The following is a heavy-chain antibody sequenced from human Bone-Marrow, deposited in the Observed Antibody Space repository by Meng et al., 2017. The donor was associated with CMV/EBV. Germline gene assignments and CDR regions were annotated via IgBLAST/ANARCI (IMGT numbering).Heavy chain of an antibody. J-gene: IGHJ5*02. CDR3: ARDWAKTVTGLLQS. Sequence: SGFFFDNYAMTWVRQAPGRGLEWVSTMDGSGENAYNADSVKGRFSISRDKSKSTVYLQMDSLRVDDTAVYYCARDWAKTVTGLLQSWGQGTLVTVSS. D-gene: IGHD6-19*01. CDR2: MDGSGENA. CDR1: GFFFDNYA. V-gene: IGHV3-23*01.